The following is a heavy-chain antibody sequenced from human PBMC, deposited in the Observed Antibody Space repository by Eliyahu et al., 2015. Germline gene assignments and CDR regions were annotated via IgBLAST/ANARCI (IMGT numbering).Heavy chain of an antibody. CDR1: GFTFSXXA. D-gene: IGHD2/OR15-2a*01. J-gene: IGHJ5*02. V-gene: IGHV3-23*04. CDR2: ISGSGGST. CDR3: AKNPESVLLQYPPGFDP. Sequence: EVQLVESGGGLVQPGGSLRLXCAASGFTFSXXAMSWVRQAPGKGLEWVSAISGSGGSTYYADSVKGRFTISRDNSKNTLYLQMNSLRAEDTAVYYCAKNPESVLLQYPPGFDPWGQGTLVTVSS.